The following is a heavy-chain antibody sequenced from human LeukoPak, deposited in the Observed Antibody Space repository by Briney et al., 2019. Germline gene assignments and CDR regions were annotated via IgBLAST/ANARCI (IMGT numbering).Heavy chain of an antibody. J-gene: IGHJ4*02. Sequence: ASVKVSCKASGYTFTSYDINWVRQATGQGLEWMGWMNPNSGNTGYAQKFQGRVTMTRSTSISTAYMELSSLRSEDTAVYYCARGNYDFWSGYYGTPRRYFDYWGQGTLVTVSS. CDR2: MNPNSGNT. CDR1: GYTFTSYD. D-gene: IGHD3-3*01. CDR3: ARGNYDFWSGYYGTPRRYFDY. V-gene: IGHV1-8*01.